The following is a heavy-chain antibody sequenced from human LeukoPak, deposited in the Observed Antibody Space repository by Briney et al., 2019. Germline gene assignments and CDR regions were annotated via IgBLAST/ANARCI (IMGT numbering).Heavy chain of an antibody. Sequence: GGSLRLSCAASGFTFSSYAMHWVRQAPGKGLEWVAVISYDGSNKYYADSVKGRFTISRDNSKNTLYLQMNSLRAEDTAVYYCASGYFTVYYFDYWGQGTLVTVSS. CDR1: GFTFSSYA. V-gene: IGHV3-30-3*01. CDR3: ASGYFTVYYFDY. J-gene: IGHJ4*02. D-gene: IGHD3-9*01. CDR2: ISYDGSNK.